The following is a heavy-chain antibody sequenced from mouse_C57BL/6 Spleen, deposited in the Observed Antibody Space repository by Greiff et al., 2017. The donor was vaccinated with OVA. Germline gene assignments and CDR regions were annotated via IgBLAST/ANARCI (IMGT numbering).Heavy chain of an antibody. Sequence: QVQLQQSGAELVRPGSSVKLSCKASGYTFTSYWMDWVKQRPGQGLEWIGNIYPSDSETHYNQKFKDKATLTVDKSSSTAYMQLSSLTSEDSAVYYCARRGVTSWFAYWGQGTLVTVSA. V-gene: IGHV1-61*01. CDR2: IYPSDSET. CDR1: GYTFTSYW. D-gene: IGHD2-1*01. CDR3: ARRGVTSWFAY. J-gene: IGHJ3*01.